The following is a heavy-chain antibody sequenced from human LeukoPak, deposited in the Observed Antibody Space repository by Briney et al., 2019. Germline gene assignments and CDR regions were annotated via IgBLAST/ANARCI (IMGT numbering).Heavy chain of an antibody. D-gene: IGHD6-13*01. CDR3: AREGGAAGRLIDY. V-gene: IGHV1-69*13. CDR1: GGTFSSYA. Sequence: SVKVSCKASGGTFSSYAISWVRQAPGQGLEWMGGIIPIFSTANYAQKFQGRVTITADESMSTAYMELSSLRSEDTAVYYCAREGGAAGRLIDYWGQGTLVTVSS. CDR2: IIPIFSTA. J-gene: IGHJ4*02.